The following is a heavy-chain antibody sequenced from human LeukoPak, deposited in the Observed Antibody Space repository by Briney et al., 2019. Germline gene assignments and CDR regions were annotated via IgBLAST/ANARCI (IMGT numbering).Heavy chain of an antibody. D-gene: IGHD6-13*01. J-gene: IGHJ4*02. Sequence: GSVTVSCKASGYTFTDYYMHWVRQAPGQGREGMGWINPDSGATKYAQKFQGRVTMTTDTTISTAYMELNRLRSDDTAVYYCASALNTPRSSWGQGTLVTVSS. CDR1: GYTFTDYY. CDR2: INPDSGAT. V-gene: IGHV1-2*02. CDR3: ASALNTPRSS.